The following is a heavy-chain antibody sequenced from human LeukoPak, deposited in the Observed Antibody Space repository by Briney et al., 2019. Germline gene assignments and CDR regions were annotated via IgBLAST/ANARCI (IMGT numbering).Heavy chain of an antibody. CDR2: INPNSGGT. CDR1: GYTFTGYY. J-gene: IGHJ6*03. D-gene: IGHD5-12*01. V-gene: IGHV1-2*02. CDR3: ARGGYDGYNYYYYYYMDV. Sequence: ASVKVSCKASGYTFTGYYMHWVRQAPGQGLEWMGWINPNSGGTNYAQKFQGRVTMTRDTSISTAYMELSRLRSDDTAVYYCARGGYDGYNYYYYYYMDVWGKGTTVTVSS.